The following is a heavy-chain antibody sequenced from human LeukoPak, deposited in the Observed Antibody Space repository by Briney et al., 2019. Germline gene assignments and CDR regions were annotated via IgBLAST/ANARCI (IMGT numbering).Heavy chain of an antibody. CDR2: IYYSGTT. V-gene: IGHV4-39*01. D-gene: IGHD3-22*01. Sequence: NPSETLSLTCTVPGGSISNSSYYWGWIRQPPGSGLEWIASIYYSGTTYYNPSLKSRVTISVATSKNQFSLKLSSVTAADTAVYYCVRHLSSSGYYYDYWGQGTLVTVSS. CDR1: GGSISNSSYY. CDR3: VRHLSSSGYYYDY. J-gene: IGHJ4*02.